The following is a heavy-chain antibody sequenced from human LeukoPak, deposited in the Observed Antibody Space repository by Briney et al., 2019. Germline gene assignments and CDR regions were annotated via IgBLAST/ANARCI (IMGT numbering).Heavy chain of an antibody. Sequence: NPSETLSLTCTVSGGSISSGGYYWSWIRQHPGKGLEWIGYIYYSGSTYYNPSLKSRVTISVDTSKNQFSLKLSSMTAADTAVYYCARFFRHYGDHFDYWGQGTLVTVSS. CDR1: GGSISSGGYY. J-gene: IGHJ4*02. CDR3: ARFFRHYGDHFDY. D-gene: IGHD3-10*01. V-gene: IGHV4-31*03. CDR2: IYYSGST.